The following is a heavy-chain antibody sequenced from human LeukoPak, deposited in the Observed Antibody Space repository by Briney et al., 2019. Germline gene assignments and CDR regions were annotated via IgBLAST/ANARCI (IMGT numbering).Heavy chain of an antibody. J-gene: IGHJ5*02. V-gene: IGHV3-11*04. Sequence: GSLRLSCAASGFTFSDYYMSWIRQAPGKGLEWVSYISSSGNTIYSADSVKGRFTISRDNAKNSLYLQMNSLRAEDTAVYYCARGADGVSSNSRGWFDPWGQGTLVTVSS. CDR3: ARGADGVSSNSRGWFDP. CDR1: GFTFSDYY. CDR2: ISSSGNTI. D-gene: IGHD2-15*01.